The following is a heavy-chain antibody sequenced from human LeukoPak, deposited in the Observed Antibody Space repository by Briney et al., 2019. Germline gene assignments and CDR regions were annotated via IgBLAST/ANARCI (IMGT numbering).Heavy chain of an antibody. D-gene: IGHD1-26*01. CDR1: GGSISSYY. Sequence: SETLSLTCTVSGGSISSYYWSWIRQPPGKGLEWIGYIYYSGSTNYNPSLKSRVTISVDTSKNQFSLKLSSVTAADTAVYYCVRAEGNSGSYYGDAFDIWGQGTMVTVSS. CDR3: VRAEGNSGSYYGDAFDI. CDR2: IYYSGST. V-gene: IGHV4-59*01. J-gene: IGHJ3*02.